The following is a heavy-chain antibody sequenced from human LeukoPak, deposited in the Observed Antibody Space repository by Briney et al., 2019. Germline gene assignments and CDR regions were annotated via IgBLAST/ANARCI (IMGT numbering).Heavy chain of an antibody. CDR1: GDSTNTYF. CDR2: FYYTGTT. J-gene: IGHJ4*02. D-gene: IGHD4-17*01. Sequence: SETLSLTCSISGDSTNTYFWSWIRQPPGKGLEWIGYFYYTGTTNYNPSLNSRVTISVDTSKNQFSLKVNSVTAADTGVYYCASKSTDHGELRFGYWGQGTLVTVSS. CDR3: ASKSTDHGELRFGY. V-gene: IGHV4-59*01.